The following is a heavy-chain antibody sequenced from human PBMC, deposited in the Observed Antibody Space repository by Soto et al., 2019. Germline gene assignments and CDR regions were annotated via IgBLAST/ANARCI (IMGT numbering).Heavy chain of an antibody. Sequence: ASVKVSFQASGYTLTSYAIHWVRQAPGQRLEWMGWINAGNGNTKYSQKFQGRVTITRDTSASTAYMELSSLRSEDTAVYYCARDLYSSSADYWGQGTLVTVSS. CDR1: GYTLTSYA. CDR2: INAGNGNT. V-gene: IGHV1-3*01. D-gene: IGHD6-6*01. J-gene: IGHJ4*02. CDR3: ARDLYSSSADY.